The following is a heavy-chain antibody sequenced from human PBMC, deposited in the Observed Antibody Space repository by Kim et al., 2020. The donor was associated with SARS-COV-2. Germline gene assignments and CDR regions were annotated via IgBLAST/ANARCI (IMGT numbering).Heavy chain of an antibody. Sequence: GGSLRLSCAASGITFNSHILHWARQAPGKGLEWVATFSYDGGTNFYADSVKGRFTLSRDSSTNTLDLQMSSLRTEDTAVYYCARETKGPSSAPDYWGQGTLVTVSS. CDR1: GITFNSHI. J-gene: IGHJ4*01. D-gene: IGHD6-6*01. CDR2: FSYDGGTN. V-gene: IGHV3-30*03. CDR3: ARETKGPSSAPDY.